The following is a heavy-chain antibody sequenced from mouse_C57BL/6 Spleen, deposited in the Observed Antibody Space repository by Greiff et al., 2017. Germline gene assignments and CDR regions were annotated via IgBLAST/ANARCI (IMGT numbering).Heavy chain of an antibody. V-gene: IGHV3-6*01. CDR3: ARDIGGFAY. CDR2: ISYDGSN. Sequence: EVQLQESGPGLVKPSQSLSLTCSVTGYSITSGYYWNWIRQFPGNKLEWMGYISYDGSNNYNPSLKNRISITRDTSKNQFFLKLNSVTTEDTATYYCARDIGGFAYWGQGTLVTVSA. D-gene: IGHD1-1*02. CDR1: GYSITSGYY. J-gene: IGHJ3*01.